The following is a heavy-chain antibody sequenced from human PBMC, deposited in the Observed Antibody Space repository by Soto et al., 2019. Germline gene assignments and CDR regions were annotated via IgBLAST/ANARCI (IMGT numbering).Heavy chain of an antibody. Sequence: GGSLRLSCAASGFTFSSYAMSWVRQAPGKGLEWVSATSGSGGSTYYADSVKGRFTISRDNSKNTLYLQMNSLRAEDTAVYYCAKDSGYSYGPAFDYWGQGTLVTVSS. CDR1: GFTFSSYA. V-gene: IGHV3-23*01. CDR2: TSGSGGST. D-gene: IGHD5-18*01. CDR3: AKDSGYSYGPAFDY. J-gene: IGHJ4*02.